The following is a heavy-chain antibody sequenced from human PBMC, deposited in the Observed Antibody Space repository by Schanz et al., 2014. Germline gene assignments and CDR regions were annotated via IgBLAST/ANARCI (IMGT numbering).Heavy chain of an antibody. CDR1: GFSFSSYA. CDR2: MNESHSTI. D-gene: IGHD5-12*01. Sequence: EVQLLESGGGLVEPGGSLRLSCAASGFSFSSYAMGWVRQARGKGLEWVSAMNESHSTIYYADSVRGRFTISRDNAENTLFLQMNSLRAEDTAVYYCARDFHGYGPHLDYWGQGSLVNVSS. V-gene: IGHV3-23*01. CDR3: ARDFHGYGPHLDY. J-gene: IGHJ4*02.